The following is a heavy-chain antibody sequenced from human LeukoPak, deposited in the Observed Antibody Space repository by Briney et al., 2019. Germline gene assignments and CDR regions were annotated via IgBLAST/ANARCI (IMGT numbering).Heavy chain of an antibody. V-gene: IGHV4-61*02. CDR3: ARVPLYDYGGNSVAFDI. CDR1: GGSISSGSYY. CDR2: IYTSGST. J-gene: IGHJ3*02. D-gene: IGHD4-23*01. Sequence: SETLSLTCTVSGGSISSGSYYWSWIRQPAGKGLEWIGRIYTSGSTNHNPTLKSRVTISVDTSKNQFSLKLSSVTAADTAVYYCARVPLYDYGGNSVAFDIWGQGMLVTISS.